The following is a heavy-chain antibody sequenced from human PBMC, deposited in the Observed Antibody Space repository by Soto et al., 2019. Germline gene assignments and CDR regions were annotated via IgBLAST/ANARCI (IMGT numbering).Heavy chain of an antibody. D-gene: IGHD4-17*01. CDR3: ATYGGDSGGYEYFQR. CDR2: ISGSSDT. CDR1: GFTFTSYG. J-gene: IGHJ1*01. V-gene: IGHV3-23*01. Sequence: ELQLLESGGGLEPPGGSLRLSCVTSGFTFTSYGMSWVRQAPGKGLEWVSAISGSSDTYYPDSVKGRFTISRDNSRSTLYLQMNSLRAEYTAVYYCATYGGDSGGYEYFQRWGQGCLVTVSS.